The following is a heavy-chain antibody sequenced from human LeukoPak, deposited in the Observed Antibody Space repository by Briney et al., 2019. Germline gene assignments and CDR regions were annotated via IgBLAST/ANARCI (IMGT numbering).Heavy chain of an antibody. V-gene: IGHV3-23*01. CDR1: GFTLSSYA. D-gene: IGHD6-13*01. J-gene: IGHJ4*02. CDR3: AEIAAAGNLFDY. Sequence: GGSLRLSCAASGFTLSSYAMSWVRQAPGKGLEWVSAISGSGGSTYYADSVKGRFTISRDNSKNTLYLQMNSLRAEDTAVYYCAEIAAAGNLFDYWGQGTLVTVSS. CDR2: ISGSGGST.